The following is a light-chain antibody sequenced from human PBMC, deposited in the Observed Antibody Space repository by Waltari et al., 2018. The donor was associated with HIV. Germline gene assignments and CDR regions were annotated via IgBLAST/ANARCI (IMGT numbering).Light chain of an antibody. CDR1: EDIRTF. V-gene: IGKV1-27*01. Sequence: DIQMTQSPSSLSASVGDRVTITCRASEDIRTFLAWYQQKSVKVPKLLIYSASTLQSGITSRFSGGGSGTDFSLTINNLQPEDAGTYYCQKYNSAPRTFGRGTIVEI. CDR3: QKYNSAPRT. J-gene: IGKJ2*01. CDR2: SAS.